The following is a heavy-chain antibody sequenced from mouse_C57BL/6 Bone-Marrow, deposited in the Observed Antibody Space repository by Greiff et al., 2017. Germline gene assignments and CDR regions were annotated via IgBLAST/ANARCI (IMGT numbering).Heavy chain of an antibody. CDR1: GYAFTNYL. V-gene: IGHV1-54*01. J-gene: IGHJ3*01. D-gene: IGHD2-4*01. CDR3: ARDYDYDGAY. Sequence: QVQLQQSGAELVRPGTSVKVSCKASGYAFTNYLIEWVKQRPGQGLEWIGVINPGSGGTNYNEKFKGKGTLTADKSSSTAYMQLSSLTSEDSAVYFCARDYDYDGAYWGQGTLVTVSA. CDR2: INPGSGGT.